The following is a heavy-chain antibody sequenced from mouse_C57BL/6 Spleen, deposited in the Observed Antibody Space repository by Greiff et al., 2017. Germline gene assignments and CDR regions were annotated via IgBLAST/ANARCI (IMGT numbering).Heavy chain of an antibody. J-gene: IGHJ4*01. V-gene: IGHV5-4*01. Sequence: EVQRVESGGGLVKPGGSLKLSCAASGFTFSSYAMSWVRQTPEKRLEWVATISDGGSYTYYPDNVKGRFTISRDNAKNNLYLQMSHLKSEDTAMYYCARGDGYDDGAYYAMDYWGQGTSVTVSS. CDR1: GFTFSSYA. CDR2: ISDGGSYT. CDR3: ARGDGYDDGAYYAMDY. D-gene: IGHD2-2*01.